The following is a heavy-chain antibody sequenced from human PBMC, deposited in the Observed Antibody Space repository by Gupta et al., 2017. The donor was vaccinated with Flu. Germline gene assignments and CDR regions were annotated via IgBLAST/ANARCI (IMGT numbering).Heavy chain of an antibody. Sequence: TFSSYALSWVRQAPGKGLEWVSAISGSAGNTYYADSVKGRFTISRDNSKGTLYLQVNSLRAEDTAVYYCAKHTVTNYFDSWGQGTLVTVSS. CDR1: TFSSYA. CDR3: AKHTVTNYFDS. D-gene: IGHD4-17*01. J-gene: IGHJ4*02. V-gene: IGHV3-23*01. CDR2: ISGSAGNT.